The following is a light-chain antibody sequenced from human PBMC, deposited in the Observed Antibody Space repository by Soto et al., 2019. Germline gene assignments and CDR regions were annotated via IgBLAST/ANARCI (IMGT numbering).Light chain of an antibody. CDR1: QSISSY. J-gene: IGKJ1*01. V-gene: IGKV1-39*01. CDR2: AAS. CDR3: QQSYSTPRT. Sequence: DIQMTQSPSSLSASVGDRVTITCRASQSISSYLNWYQQKPGKTPKLLLYAASSLKSGVPSRFSGSGSGTEFTLTISSLQPEDCATYYCQQSYSTPRTFGQGTKVEIK.